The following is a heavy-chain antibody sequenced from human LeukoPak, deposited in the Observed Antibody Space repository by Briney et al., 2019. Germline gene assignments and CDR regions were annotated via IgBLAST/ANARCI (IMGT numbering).Heavy chain of an antibody. Sequence: PSETLSLTCTVSGGSISSYYWSWIRQPPGKGLEWIGYIYHSGSTYYNPSLKSRVTISVDRSKNQFSLKLSSVTAADTAVYYCAREVAYFDLWGRGTLVTVSS. CDR3: AREVAYFDL. CDR1: GGSISSYY. V-gene: IGHV4-59*12. CDR2: IYHSGST. J-gene: IGHJ2*01.